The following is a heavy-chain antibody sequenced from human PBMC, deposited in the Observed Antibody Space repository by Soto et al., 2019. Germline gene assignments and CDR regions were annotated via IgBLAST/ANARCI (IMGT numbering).Heavy chain of an antibody. CDR1: GYTFTSYA. CDR3: ARDEYYYDSSGYDY. V-gene: IGHV1-3*01. D-gene: IGHD3-22*01. Sequence: ASVKVSCKASGYTFTSYAMHWVRQAPGQRLEWMGWINAGNGNTKYSQKFQGRVTITRDTSASTAYMELSSLRSEDTAAYYCARDEYYYDSSGYDYWGQGTLVTVSS. J-gene: IGHJ4*02. CDR2: INAGNGNT.